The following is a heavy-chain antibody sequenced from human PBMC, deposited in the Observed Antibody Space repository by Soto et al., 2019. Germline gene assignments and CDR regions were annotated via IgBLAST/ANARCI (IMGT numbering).Heavy chain of an antibody. CDR1: GGSFSSGAYY. CDR2: IYYSGST. D-gene: IGHD1-26*01. J-gene: IGHJ4*02. CDR3: ARGEGSMTNFDY. V-gene: IGHV4-31*03. Sequence: QVQLQESGPGLVKPSQTLSLTCTISGGSFSSGAYYWSWIRQHPGKGLEWIGYIYYSGSTYSNPSLKSRVTISIDTSKNQFSLKLSSVTAADTAVYYCARGEGSMTNFDYWGQGTLVTVSS.